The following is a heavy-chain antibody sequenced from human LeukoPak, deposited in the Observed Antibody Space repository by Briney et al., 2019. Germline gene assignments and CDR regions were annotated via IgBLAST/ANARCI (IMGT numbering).Heavy chain of an antibody. V-gene: IGHV3-30-3*01. Sequence: PGGPLRLSCAASGFTFSNYAMHWVRQAPGKGLEWVAVISYDGTNKYYADSVKGRFTISRDNSKNTMYLQMNSLRAEDTAMYYCARAPMSYDSSGFGGAFDIWGQGTMVTVSS. CDR2: ISYDGTNK. J-gene: IGHJ3*02. CDR3: ARAPMSYDSSGFGGAFDI. CDR1: GFTFSNYA. D-gene: IGHD3-22*01.